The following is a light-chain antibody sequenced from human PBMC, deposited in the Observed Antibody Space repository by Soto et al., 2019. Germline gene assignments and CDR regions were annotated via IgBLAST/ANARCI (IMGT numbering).Light chain of an antibody. CDR3: ATWDDSLNGWV. CDR2: TNN. Sequence: QSVLSQPPSASGTPGQRVTISCSGSSSNIGDNTVNWYKQLPGAAPKLLIYTNNQRPAGAPDRISGSKSGTSASLAISGRQSEDEADYYCATWDDSLNGWVFGGGTKLTVL. J-gene: IGLJ3*02. CDR1: SSNIGDNT. V-gene: IGLV1-44*01.